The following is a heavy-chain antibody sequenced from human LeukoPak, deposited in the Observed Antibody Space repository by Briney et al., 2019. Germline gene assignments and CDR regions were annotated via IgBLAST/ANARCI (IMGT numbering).Heavy chain of an antibody. CDR1: GYTFTSYG. V-gene: IGHV1-18*01. CDR3: AREGCSSTSCSPYSYYYYMDV. Sequence: GASVKVSCKASGYTFTSYGISWVRQAPGQGLEWMGWISAYNGNTNYAQKLQGRVTMTTDTSTSTAYMELRSLRSDDTAVYYCAREGCSSTSCSPYSYYYYMDVWGKGTTVTVSS. CDR2: ISAYNGNT. D-gene: IGHD2-2*01. J-gene: IGHJ6*03.